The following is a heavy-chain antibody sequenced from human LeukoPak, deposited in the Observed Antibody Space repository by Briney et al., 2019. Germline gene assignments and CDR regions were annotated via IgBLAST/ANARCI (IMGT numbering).Heavy chain of an antibody. V-gene: IGHV1-18*01. J-gene: IGHJ5*02. CDR2: ISAYNGNT. D-gene: IGHD2-2*01. CDR1: GYTFTSYG. Sequence: ASVKVSCKASGYTFTSYGISWVRQAPGQGLEWMGWISAYNGNTNYAQKLQGRVTMTTDTSTSTAYMELRSLRSDDTAVHYCAREGHIGGLVVPAATQNWFDPWGQGTLVTVSS. CDR3: AREGHIGGLVVPAATQNWFDP.